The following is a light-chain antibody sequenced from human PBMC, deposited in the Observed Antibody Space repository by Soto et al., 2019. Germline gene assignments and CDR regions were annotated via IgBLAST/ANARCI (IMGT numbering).Light chain of an antibody. CDR2: AAS. J-gene: IGKJ1*01. CDR3: QQYSTSPWT. V-gene: IGKV3-20*01. CDR1: QSVRSNY. Sequence: EIVLTQSPGTLTLSPGERATLSCRASQSVRSNYLAWYQQGPGQAPRLLIFAASSRATGIPDRFSGSGSGTDFTLSSSRLDPETFAVYYCQQYSTSPWTFGQATKVDIK.